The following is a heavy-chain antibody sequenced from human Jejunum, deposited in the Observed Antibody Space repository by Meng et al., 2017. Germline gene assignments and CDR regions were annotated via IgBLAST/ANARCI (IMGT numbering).Heavy chain of an antibody. CDR3: AKDRYSSSWSRFDY. J-gene: IGHJ4*02. CDR1: GFTPDDYA. V-gene: IGHV3-9*02. D-gene: IGHD6-13*01. Sequence: SLKISCAVSGFTPDDYAMHWVRQAPGKGLEWVSGINWDGSIIVYADSVRGRFIISRDNAKNSLFLQMNNLGTEDTALYYCAKDRYSSSWSRFDYWGQGDMVTVSS. CDR2: INWDGSII.